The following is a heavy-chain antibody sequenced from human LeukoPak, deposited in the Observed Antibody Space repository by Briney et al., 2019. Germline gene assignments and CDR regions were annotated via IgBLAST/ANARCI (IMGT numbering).Heavy chain of an antibody. CDR2: IYTSGST. V-gene: IGHV4-61*02. D-gene: IGHD2-2*02. CDR3: ARDIYCSSTSCYRWFDP. Sequence: SETLSLTCTVSGGSISSGSYYWSWIRQPAGKGLEWIGRIYTSGSTNYNPSLKSRVTISVDTSKNQFSLKLSSVTAADTAVYYCARDIYCSSTSCYRWFDPWGQGTLVAVSS. CDR1: GGSISSGSYY. J-gene: IGHJ5*02.